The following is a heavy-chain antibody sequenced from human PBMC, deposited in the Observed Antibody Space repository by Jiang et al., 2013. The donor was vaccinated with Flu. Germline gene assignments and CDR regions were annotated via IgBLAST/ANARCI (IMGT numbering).Heavy chain of an antibody. CDR1: GFTFRNYA. V-gene: IGHV3-30*18. J-gene: IGHJ6*01. D-gene: IGHD2-2*01. CDR3: AKVDQSGRTRVGQYFYYGMDV. Sequence: VQLLESGGGVVQPGMSLRLSCAASGFTFRNYAMNWVRQAPGKGLEWVALVLYDVDKKYYIDSVKGRFTISRDNSKNILFLQMNSLRTEDTAVYYCAKVDQSGRTRVGQYFYYGMDV. CDR2: VLYDVDKK.